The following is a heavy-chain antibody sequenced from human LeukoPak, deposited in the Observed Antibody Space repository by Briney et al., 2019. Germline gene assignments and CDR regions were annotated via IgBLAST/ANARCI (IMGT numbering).Heavy chain of an antibody. J-gene: IGHJ5*02. CDR3: ARYRYSGYDWRWFDR. V-gene: IGHV4-38-2*01. CDR1: GYSISSGYY. CDR2: IYHSGST. D-gene: IGHD5-12*01. Sequence: SETLSLTCAVSGYSISSGYYWGWIRQPPGKGLEWIGSIYHSGSTYYNPSLKSRVTISVDTSKNQFSLKLSSVTAADTAVYYCARYRYSGYDWRWFDRWGQGTLVTVSS.